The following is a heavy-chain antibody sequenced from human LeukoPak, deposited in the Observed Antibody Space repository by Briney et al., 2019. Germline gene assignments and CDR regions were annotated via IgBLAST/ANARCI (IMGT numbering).Heavy chain of an antibody. Sequence: SVKVSCKASGGTFSSYAISWVRQAPGQGLEWMGGIIPIFGTANYAQKFQGRVTITADESTSTAYMELSSLRSEDTAVYYCGQTNGRNSGYDPTPYYYYMDVWGKGTTVTVSS. CDR2: IIPIFGTA. CDR3: GQTNGRNSGYDPTPYYYYMDV. D-gene: IGHD5-12*01. CDR1: GGTFSSYA. V-gene: IGHV1-69*13. J-gene: IGHJ6*03.